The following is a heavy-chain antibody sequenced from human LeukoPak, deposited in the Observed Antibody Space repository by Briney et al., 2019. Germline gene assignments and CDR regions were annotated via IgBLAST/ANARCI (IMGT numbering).Heavy chain of an antibody. J-gene: IGHJ4*02. Sequence: GRSLRLSCAASGFTFSSYAMSWVRQAPGKGLEWVSAISGSGGSTYYADSVKGRFTISRDNSKNTLYLQMNSLRAEDTAVYYCAREISDCSSATCYTLDYFDYWGQGTLVTVSS. CDR3: AREISDCSSATCYTLDYFDY. V-gene: IGHV3-23*01. D-gene: IGHD2-2*02. CDR1: GFTFSSYA. CDR2: ISGSGGST.